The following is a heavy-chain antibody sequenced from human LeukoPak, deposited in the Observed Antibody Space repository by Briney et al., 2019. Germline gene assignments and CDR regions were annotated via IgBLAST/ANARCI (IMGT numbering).Heavy chain of an antibody. J-gene: IGHJ4*02. Sequence: PGGSLRLSCEASGVTFNSYVMSWVRQAPGKGPEWVSGISGSGSGTYYADSVKGRFAISRDNSKNTLYLQMNSLRAEDTAVYYCARVTDRYFDWLSLDYWGQGTLVTVSS. CDR1: GVTFNSYV. V-gene: IGHV3-23*01. D-gene: IGHD3-9*01. CDR3: ARVTDRYFDWLSLDY. CDR2: ISGSGSGT.